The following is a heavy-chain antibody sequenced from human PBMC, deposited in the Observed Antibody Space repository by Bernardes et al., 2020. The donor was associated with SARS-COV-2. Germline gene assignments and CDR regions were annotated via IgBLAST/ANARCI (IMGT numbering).Heavy chain of an antibody. V-gene: IGHV3-23*01. J-gene: IGHJ4*02. CDR2: ASGSDDST. CDR3: ARLNYYASGSYSPFDY. CDR1: GFTFSMYA. D-gene: IGHD3-10*01. Sequence: GSLRLSCAASGFTFSMYAMAWVRQAPGKGLEYVSGASGSDDSTTYADSVRGRFTISRDNSQNRLFLQMNSLRAEDTAVYYCARLNYYASGSYSPFDYWGQRSLVTVSS.